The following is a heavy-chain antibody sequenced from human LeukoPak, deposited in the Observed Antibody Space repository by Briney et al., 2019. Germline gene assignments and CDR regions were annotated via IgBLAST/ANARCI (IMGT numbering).Heavy chain of an antibody. D-gene: IGHD1-26*01. J-gene: IGHJ5*02. Sequence: SETLSLTCAVYGGSLNGYYWSWIRQPPGKGLEWIGEGGNSGGTKFNPSLKSRVTISADTSKNQFSLKLSPVTAADTAVYYCAKNGQSGFSFDPWGQGTLVTVSS. CDR1: GGSLNGYY. CDR3: AKNGQSGFSFDP. CDR2: GGNSGGT. V-gene: IGHV4-34*01.